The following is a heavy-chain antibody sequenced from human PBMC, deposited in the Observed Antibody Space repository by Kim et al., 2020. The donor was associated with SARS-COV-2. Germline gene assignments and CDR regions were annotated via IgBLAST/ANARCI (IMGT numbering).Heavy chain of an antibody. V-gene: IGHV3-23*01. CDR2: ISDSGDRT. CDR1: GFTFSNYA. Sequence: GGSLRLSCAASGFTFSNYAMSWVRQAPGKGLEWVSIISDSGDRTYYADSVKGRFTISRDNSKNTLYLEMNSLRAEDTAVYFCASKKIRGISYFDYWGRGTLLTVSS. D-gene: IGHD3-10*01. J-gene: IGHJ4*02. CDR3: ASKKIRGISYFDY.